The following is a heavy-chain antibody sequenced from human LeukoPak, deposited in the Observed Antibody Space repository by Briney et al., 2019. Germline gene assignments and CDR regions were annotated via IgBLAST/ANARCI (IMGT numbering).Heavy chain of an antibody. Sequence: GGSLRLSCAASGFTFSSYRRHGLRQAPGKGLVWVSRINSDGSITSYADSVKGRFTISRDNAKNTLYLQMNSLRAEDTAVYYCARDSDGTFDYWGQGTLVTVSS. J-gene: IGHJ4*02. CDR1: GFTFSSYR. CDR3: ARDSDGTFDY. CDR2: INSDGSIT. V-gene: IGHV3-74*01. D-gene: IGHD3-10*01.